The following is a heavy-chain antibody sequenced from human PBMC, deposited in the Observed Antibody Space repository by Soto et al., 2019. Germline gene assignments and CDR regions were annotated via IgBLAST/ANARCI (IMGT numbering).Heavy chain of an antibody. CDR2: INHSGST. J-gene: IGHJ1*01. V-gene: IGHV4-34*01. D-gene: IGHD5-12*01. CDR3: ARGPRGGYPKYFQH. Sequence: SETLSLTCAVYGGSFSGYYWSWIRQPPGKGLEWIGEINHSGSTNYNPSLKSRVTISVDTSKNQFSLKLSSVTAADTAVYYCARGPRGGYPKYFQHWGQGTLVTVSS. CDR1: GGSFSGYY.